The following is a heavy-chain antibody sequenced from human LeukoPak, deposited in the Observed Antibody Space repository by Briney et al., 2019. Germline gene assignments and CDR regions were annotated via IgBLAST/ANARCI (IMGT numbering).Heavy chain of an antibody. CDR2: IKSKTDGGTT. J-gene: IGHJ3*02. V-gene: IGHV3-15*01. D-gene: IGHD5-18*01. CDR1: GFTFSNAW. Sequence: GGSLRLSCAASGFTFSNAWMSWVRQAPGKGLEWVGRIKSKTDGGTTDYAAPVKGRFTISRDDSKNTLYLQMNSLKTEDTAVYYCTAVDTESAYDAFDIWGQGTMVTVSS. CDR3: TAVDTESAYDAFDI.